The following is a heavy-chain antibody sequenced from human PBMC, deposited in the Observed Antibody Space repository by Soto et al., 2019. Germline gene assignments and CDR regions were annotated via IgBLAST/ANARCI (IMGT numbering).Heavy chain of an antibody. CDR1: GFTFDDYA. D-gene: IGHD1-26*01. J-gene: IGHJ6*02. CDR3: AKDYLPVGASLGYVMDV. Sequence: PGGSLRLSCTASGFTFDDYAMHWVRQAPGKGLEWVSGIGWNIGTIAYADSVKGRFTISRDNAKKSLYLQMNSLRAEDTALYYCAKDYLPVGASLGYVMDVWGQGTKVTVSS. V-gene: IGHV3-9*01. CDR2: IGWNIGTI.